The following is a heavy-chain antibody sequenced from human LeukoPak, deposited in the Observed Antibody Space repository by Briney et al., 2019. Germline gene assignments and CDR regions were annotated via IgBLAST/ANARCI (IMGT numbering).Heavy chain of an antibody. CDR1: GFTFSNSW. J-gene: IGHJ4*02. V-gene: IGHV3-7*01. CDR3: ARDTGYSSFDY. Sequence: GGSLRLSCAAYGFTFSNSWMTWVRQAPGKDLEWVATINPDGSKVAYVGSVKGRFTISRDNAKNSVYLQMSSLRVEQTRVFYCARDTGYSSFDYWARGPLVAVPS. CDR2: INPDGSKV. D-gene: IGHD1-14*01.